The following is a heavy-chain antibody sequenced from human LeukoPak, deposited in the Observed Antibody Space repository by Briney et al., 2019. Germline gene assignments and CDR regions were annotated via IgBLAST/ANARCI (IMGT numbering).Heavy chain of an antibody. CDR3: ARDYKYAFDN. V-gene: IGHV3-48*01. Sequence: GGSLRLSCAASGFTFCDYSMIWVRQAPGKGLEWISYIGIDSGNTNYADSVKGRFTISGDKAKNSLYLKMNSLRVEDTAVYYCARDYKYAFDNWGQGTLGTVSS. CDR2: IGIDSGNT. D-gene: IGHD5-24*01. CDR1: GFTFCDYS. J-gene: IGHJ4*02.